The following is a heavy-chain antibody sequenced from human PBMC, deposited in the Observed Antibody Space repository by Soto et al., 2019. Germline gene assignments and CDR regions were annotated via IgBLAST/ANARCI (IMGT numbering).Heavy chain of an antibody. CDR1: GFIFSEST. CDR3: VKQAHGLDGVAFDY. D-gene: IGHD2-15*01. Sequence: GGSLRLSCSASGFIFSESTIYWVRQVPGKGLEAISAVSTSGRSTYYADSVKDRFTISRDNSKNTLLLQMGSLRPEDTAIYYCVKQAHGLDGVAFDYWGQGTQVTVSS. V-gene: IGHV3-64D*06. CDR2: VSTSGRST. J-gene: IGHJ4*02.